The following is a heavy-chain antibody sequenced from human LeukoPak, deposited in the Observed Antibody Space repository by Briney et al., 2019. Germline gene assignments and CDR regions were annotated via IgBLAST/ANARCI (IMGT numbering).Heavy chain of an antibody. D-gene: IGHD2-21*01. CDR1: GDSISSSS. J-gene: IGHJ6*03. Sequence: PSETLSLTCTVSGDSISSSSWTWIRQSPGKGLESLGLISNNGKTKYKSSFEGRVSMSLDTSKSQFSLTLSSATAADTAVYFCARRIYSGTVRHLLYSFMDVWGKGTTVIVS. CDR2: ISNNGKT. V-gene: IGHV4-59*08. CDR3: ARRIYSGTVRHLLYSFMDV.